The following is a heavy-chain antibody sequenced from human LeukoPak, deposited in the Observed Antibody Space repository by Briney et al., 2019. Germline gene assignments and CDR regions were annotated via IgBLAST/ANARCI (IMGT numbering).Heavy chain of an antibody. J-gene: IGHJ4*02. V-gene: IGHV3-48*04. CDR3: ARDDLSGGIWSGWYYFDY. CDR1: GFTFSSYS. CDR2: ISSSSSTI. D-gene: IGHD3-3*01. Sequence: GGSLRLSCAASGFTFSSYSMNWVRQAPGKGLEWVSYISSSSSTIYYADSVKDRFTISRDNAKNSLYLQMNSLRAEDTAVYYCARDDLSGGIWSGWYYFDYWGQGTLVTVSS.